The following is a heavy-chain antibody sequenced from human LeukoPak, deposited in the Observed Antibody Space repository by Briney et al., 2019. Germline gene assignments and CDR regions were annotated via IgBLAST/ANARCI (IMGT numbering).Heavy chain of an antibody. V-gene: IGHV3-21*01. CDR1: GFTFSSYS. CDR3: ARAPPFGADAALDY. D-gene: IGHD3-3*01. J-gene: IGHJ4*02. CDR2: ISSSSSYI. Sequence: GGSLRLSCAVSGFTFSSYSMNWVRQAPGKGLEWVSSISSSSSYIYYADSVKGRFTISRDNAKNSLYLQMNSLRAEDTAVYYCARAPPFGADAALDYWGQGTLVTVSS.